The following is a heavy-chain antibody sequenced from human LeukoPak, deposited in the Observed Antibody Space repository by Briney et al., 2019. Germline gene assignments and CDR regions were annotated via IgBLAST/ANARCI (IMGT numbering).Heavy chain of an antibody. Sequence: GSLRLSCTAAGFSLSMYWMSWIRQPPGKGLEWIGEINHSGSTNYNPSLKSRVTISMDTSKNQFSLKLSSVTAADTAVYYCARGLSAVVYWGQGTLVTVSS. CDR3: ARGLSAVVY. J-gene: IGHJ4*02. CDR1: GFSLSMYW. V-gene: IGHV4-34*01. CDR2: INHSGST. D-gene: IGHD3-16*02.